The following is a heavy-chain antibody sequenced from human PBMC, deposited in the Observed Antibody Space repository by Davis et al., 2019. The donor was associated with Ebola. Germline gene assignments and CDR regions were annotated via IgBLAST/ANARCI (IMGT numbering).Heavy chain of an antibody. CDR3: AKGGDSKYDMDV. J-gene: IGHJ6*04. V-gene: IGHV3-30*02. Sequence: GESLKISCAASGFTLSGYDMNWVRQAPGKGLQWVAVIWDDGSNKYYADSVKGRFTISRDNSKNTLYLQMNSLRPEDTAVYYCAKGGDSKYDMDVWGKGTTVTVSS. D-gene: IGHD6-13*01. CDR2: IWDDGSNK. CDR1: GFTLSGYD.